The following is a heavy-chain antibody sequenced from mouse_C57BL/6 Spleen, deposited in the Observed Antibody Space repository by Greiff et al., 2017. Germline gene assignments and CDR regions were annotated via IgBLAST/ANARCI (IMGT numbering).Heavy chain of an antibody. J-gene: IGHJ3*01. V-gene: IGHV5-6*01. Sequence: EVKLMESGGDLVKPGGSLKLSCAASGFTFSSYGMSWVRQTPDKRLEWVATISSGGSYTYYPDSVKGRFTISRDNAKNTLYLQMSSLKSEDTAMYYCAKREYDDYDGGFAYWGQGTLVTVSA. CDR2: ISSGGSYT. CDR3: AKREYDDYDGGFAY. D-gene: IGHD2-4*01. CDR1: GFTFSSYG.